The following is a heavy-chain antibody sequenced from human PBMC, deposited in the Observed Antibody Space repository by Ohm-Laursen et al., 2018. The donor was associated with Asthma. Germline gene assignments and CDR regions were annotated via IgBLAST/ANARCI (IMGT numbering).Heavy chain of an antibody. CDR3: ARDDCSGGSCYSPYYYGMDV. D-gene: IGHD2-15*01. J-gene: IGHJ6*02. CDR2: MNPNSGNT. CDR1: GYTITSYD. V-gene: IGHV1-8*01. Sequence: ASVKVSCKASGYTITSYDINWVRQATGQGLEWMGWMNPNSGNTGYAQKFQGRVTMTRNTSISTAYMELSSLRSEDTAVYYCARDDCSGGSCYSPYYYGMDVWGQGTTVTVSS.